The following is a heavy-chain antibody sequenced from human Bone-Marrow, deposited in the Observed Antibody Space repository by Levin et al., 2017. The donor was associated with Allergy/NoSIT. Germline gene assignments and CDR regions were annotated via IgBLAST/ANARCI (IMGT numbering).Heavy chain of an antibody. Sequence: GESLKISCKASGYTFTGYYIHWVRQAPGQGLEWMGRINPNSGGTNYAQKFQGRGTMTRDTSISTAYMELSRLRSADTAVYYCAREVSVYYGSGTYYNVPDRPYFDYWGQGTLVTVSS. CDR2: INPNSGGT. CDR1: GYTFTGYY. V-gene: IGHV1-2*06. D-gene: IGHD3-10*01. CDR3: AREVSVYYGSGTYYNVPDRPYFDY. J-gene: IGHJ4*02.